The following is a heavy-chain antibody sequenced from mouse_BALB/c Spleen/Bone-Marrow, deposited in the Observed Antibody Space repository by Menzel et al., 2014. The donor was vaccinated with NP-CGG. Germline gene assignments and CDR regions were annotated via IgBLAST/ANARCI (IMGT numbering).Heavy chain of an antibody. V-gene: IGHV5-6-5*01. CDR1: GFTFSSYA. J-gene: IGHJ4*01. Sequence: DVKLMESGGGLVKPGASLKLSCAASGFTFSSYAMYWVRQTPEKRLEWVASISPGGSTFNPDHVIGRFTISSENATNIPYLEMMRLRSEDTDVYDVFYGKCSYYYAMDFWGQGTSVTVSS. D-gene: IGHD2-1*01. CDR3: FYGKCSYYYAMDF. CDR2: ISPGGST.